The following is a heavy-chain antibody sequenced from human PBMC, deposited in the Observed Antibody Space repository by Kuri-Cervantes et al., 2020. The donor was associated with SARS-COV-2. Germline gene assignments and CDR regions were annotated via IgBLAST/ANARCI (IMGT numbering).Heavy chain of an antibody. V-gene: IGHV1-24*01. D-gene: IGHD3-22*01. CDR2: LDPEDGET. CDR1: GYTLTELS. Sequence: ASVKVSCKVSGYTLTELSMHWVRQAPGKGLEWMGGLDPEDGETINGQKFQGRVTMTEDTSTDTAYMELSSLRSEDTAVYYCARSSGYYRRWYLDLWGRGTLVTVSS. J-gene: IGHJ2*01. CDR3: ARSSGYYRRWYLDL.